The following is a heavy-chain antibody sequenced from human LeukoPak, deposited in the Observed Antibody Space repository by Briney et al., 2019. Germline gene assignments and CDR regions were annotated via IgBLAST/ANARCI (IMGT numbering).Heavy chain of an antibody. Sequence: GGSLRLSCAASGFTFSSYAMSWVRQAPGKGLEWVSAISGSGGSTYYADSVKGRFTISRDNSKNTLYLQMNSLRAEDTAVYYCALSGYAIAAAGTPLEGYFDYWGQGTLVTVSS. J-gene: IGHJ4*02. CDR2: ISGSGGST. CDR3: ALSGYAIAAAGTPLEGYFDY. CDR1: GFTFSSYA. D-gene: IGHD6-13*01. V-gene: IGHV3-23*01.